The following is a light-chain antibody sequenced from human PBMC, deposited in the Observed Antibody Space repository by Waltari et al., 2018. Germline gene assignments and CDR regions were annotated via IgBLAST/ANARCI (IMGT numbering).Light chain of an antibody. Sequence: QPALTQPATVPGAAGQSTPISSTGPRSAVGSPNLVSRSHQHPGQAPTPTIYEVSKGPSGVSNRFSGSKSGNTASLTISGLQAEDEADYYCCSYAGSSTSLYLFGTGTKVTVL. V-gene: IGLV2-23*02. CDR3: CSYAGSSTSLYL. J-gene: IGLJ1*01. CDR2: EVS. CDR1: RSAVGSPNL.